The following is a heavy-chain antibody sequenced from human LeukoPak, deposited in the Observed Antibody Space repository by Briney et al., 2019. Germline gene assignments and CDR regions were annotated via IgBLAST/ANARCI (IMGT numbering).Heavy chain of an antibody. CDR1: VYTFTGYY. CDR3: AITGKYCSSTSCYAWAFLGNAFDI. CDR2: INPNSGGT. D-gene: IGHD2-2*01. Sequence: ASVKVSCKASVYTFTGYYMHWVRQAPGQGLEWMGWINPNSGGTNYARKFQGRVTMTRDTSISTAYMELSRLRSDDTAVYYCAITGKYCSSTSCYAWAFLGNAFDIWGQGTMVTVSS. J-gene: IGHJ3*02. V-gene: IGHV1-2*02.